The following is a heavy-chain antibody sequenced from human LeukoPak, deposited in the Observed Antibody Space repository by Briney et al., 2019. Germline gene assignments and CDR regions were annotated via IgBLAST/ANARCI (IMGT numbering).Heavy chain of an antibody. CDR3: AKVRLQWDAFDI. CDR1: GFTFSSYA. D-gene: IGHD4-11*01. CDR2: ISGSGGST. J-gene: IGHJ3*02. Sequence: PGGSLRPSCAASGFTFSSYAMSWVRQAPGKGLEWVSAISGSGGSTYYADSVKGRFTISRDNSKNTLYLQMNSLRAEDTAVYYCAKVRLQWDAFDIWGQGTMVTVSS. V-gene: IGHV3-23*01.